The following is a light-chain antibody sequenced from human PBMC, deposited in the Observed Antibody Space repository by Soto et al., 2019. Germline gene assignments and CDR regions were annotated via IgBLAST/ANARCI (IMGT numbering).Light chain of an antibody. Sequence: EIVLTQSPGTLSLSPGERATLSCRASQSVSSSYLAWYQQKPGQATRLLIYGASSKATGIPDRFSGSGSGTDFTLTISRLEPEDFAVYYCQQYGSSPSAWTFGQGTKVEIK. V-gene: IGKV3-20*01. CDR3: QQYGSSPSAWT. CDR1: QSVSSSY. CDR2: GAS. J-gene: IGKJ1*01.